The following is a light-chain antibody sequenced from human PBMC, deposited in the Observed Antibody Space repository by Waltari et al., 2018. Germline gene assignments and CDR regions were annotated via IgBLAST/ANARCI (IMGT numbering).Light chain of an antibody. V-gene: IGLV4-69*01. CDR1: SGHSNNI. Sequence: QLVLTQSPSASASLGASIKLTCTLSSGHSNNIIAWLQQQQPERGPRYLMKVNSDGSHSRGDGIPDRFSGSSSGAERYLTISSLQSEDEADYYCQTGGHGTWVFGGGTKLTVL. CDR2: VNSDGSH. J-gene: IGLJ3*02. CDR3: QTGGHGTWV.